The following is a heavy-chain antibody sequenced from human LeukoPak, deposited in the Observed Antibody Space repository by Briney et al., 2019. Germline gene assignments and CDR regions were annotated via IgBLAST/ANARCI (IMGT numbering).Heavy chain of an antibody. CDR1: GFTFDDYG. J-gene: IGHJ6*03. D-gene: IGHD6-6*01. Sequence: GGSLRLSCAASGFTFDDYGMSWVRHAPGKGLEWVSGINWNGGSTGYADSVKGRFTISRDNAKNSLYLQMNSLRAEDTALYYCAREVEYSSSSSPVGYYMDVWGKGTTVTVSS. CDR2: INWNGGST. CDR3: AREVEYSSSSSPVGYYMDV. V-gene: IGHV3-20*04.